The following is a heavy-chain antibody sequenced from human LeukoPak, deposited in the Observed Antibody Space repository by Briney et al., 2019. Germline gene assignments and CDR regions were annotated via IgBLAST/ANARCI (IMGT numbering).Heavy chain of an antibody. J-gene: IGHJ5*02. CDR3: ARVDPIAVAGNWFDP. D-gene: IGHD6-19*01. CDR1: GGTFSSYA. CDR2: IIPIFGTA. Sequence: ASVKVSCKASGGTFSSYAISWVRQAPGQGLEWMGGIIPIFGTANYAQKFQGRVTITTDESTSTAYMELSSLRSDDTAVYYCARVDPIAVAGNWFDPWGQGTLVTVSS. V-gene: IGHV1-69*05.